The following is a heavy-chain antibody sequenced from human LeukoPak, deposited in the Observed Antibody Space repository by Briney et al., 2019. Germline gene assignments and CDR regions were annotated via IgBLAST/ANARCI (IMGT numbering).Heavy chain of an antibody. Sequence: GESLKISCKGSGYSFTSYWIGWVRQMPGKGLEWMGIIYPGDSDTRDSPSFQGQVTISADKSIRTAYLQWSSLKASDTAMYYCARIAIAGTPGASFDPWGQGTLVTVSS. CDR3: ARIAIAGTPGASFDP. CDR2: IYPGDSDT. D-gene: IGHD1-26*01. J-gene: IGHJ5*02. V-gene: IGHV5-51*01. CDR1: GYSFTSYW.